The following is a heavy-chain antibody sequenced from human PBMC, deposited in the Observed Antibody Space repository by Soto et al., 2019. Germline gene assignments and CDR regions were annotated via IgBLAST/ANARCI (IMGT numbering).Heavy chain of an antibody. D-gene: IGHD6-25*01. CDR1: VFTFSSYA. CDR2: ISYDGSNK. Sequence: VGSLRLSCVSSVFTFSSYAMHCVRHSPGKWLEWVAVISYDGSNKYYADSVKGRFTISRDNSKNTVYLQVSSLKTEDTTVYYCARGAYSSGWSHYFEAWGQGT. J-gene: IGHJ4*02. V-gene: IGHV3-30-3*01. CDR3: ARGAYSSGWSHYFEA.